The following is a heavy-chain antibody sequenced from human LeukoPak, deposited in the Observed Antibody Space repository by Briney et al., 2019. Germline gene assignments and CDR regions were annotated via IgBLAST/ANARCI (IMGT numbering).Heavy chain of an antibody. CDR1: GGTFSSYT. CDR2: IIPILGIA. Sequence: SVKVSCKASGGTFSSYTISWVRQAPGQGLEWMGRIIPILGIANYAQKFQGRVTITADKSTSTAYMELSSLRSEDTAVYYCASLHSGSYADAFDIWGQGTMVTVSS. J-gene: IGHJ3*02. CDR3: ASLHSGSYADAFDI. D-gene: IGHD1-26*01. V-gene: IGHV1-69*02.